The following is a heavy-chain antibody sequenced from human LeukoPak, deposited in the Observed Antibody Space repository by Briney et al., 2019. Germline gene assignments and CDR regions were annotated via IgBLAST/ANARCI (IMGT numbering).Heavy chain of an antibody. CDR1: GGSISSHY. CDR3: ARESSGRGYYDSSGYYGFFDY. J-gene: IGHJ4*02. V-gene: IGHV4-59*11. Sequence: SETLSLTCTVSGGSISSHYWSWIRQPPGKGLEWIGYIYYSGSTNYNPSLKSRVTMSVDTSKNQFSLKLSSVTAADTAVYYCARESSGRGYYDSSGYYGFFDYWGQGTLVTVSS. CDR2: IYYSGST. D-gene: IGHD3-22*01.